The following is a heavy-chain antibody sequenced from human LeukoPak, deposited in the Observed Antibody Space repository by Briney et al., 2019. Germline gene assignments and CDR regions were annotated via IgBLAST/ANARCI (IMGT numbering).Heavy chain of an antibody. V-gene: IGHV4-59*12. CDR3: ARELVDGGNSYYFDY. Sequence: SGTLSLTCTVSGGSISSYYWSWIRQPPGEGLEWFGYIYYSGSTNYNPSLKSRVTISVDTSKNQFSLKLSSVTAADTAVYYCARELVDGGNSYYFDYWGQGTLVTVSS. CDR2: IYYSGST. J-gene: IGHJ4*02. CDR1: GGSISSYY. D-gene: IGHD4-23*01.